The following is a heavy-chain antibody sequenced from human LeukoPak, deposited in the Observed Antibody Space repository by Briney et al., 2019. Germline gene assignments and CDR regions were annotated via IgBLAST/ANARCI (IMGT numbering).Heavy chain of an antibody. Sequence: SETLSLTCTVSGGSISSYYWSWIRQPPGKGLEWIGYIHHSGTPYYNPSLERRVTISIDTSKHQFSLRLSSVTAADTAVYYCARANFDILTYFFDRWGQGTLVTVSS. J-gene: IGHJ4*02. V-gene: IGHV4-59*06. CDR3: ARANFDILTYFFDR. CDR1: GGSISSYY. D-gene: IGHD3-9*01. CDR2: IHHSGTP.